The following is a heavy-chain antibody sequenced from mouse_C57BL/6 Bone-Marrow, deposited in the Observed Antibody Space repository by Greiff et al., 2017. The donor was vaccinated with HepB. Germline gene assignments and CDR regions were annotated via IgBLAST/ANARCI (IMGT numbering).Heavy chain of an antibody. D-gene: IGHD2-3*01. Sequence: EVKLMESGEGLVKPGGSLKLSCAASGFTFSSYAMSWVRQTPEKRLEWVAYISSGGDYIYYADTVKGRFTISRDNARNTLYLQMSSLKSEDTAMYYCTREEDDGYHYAMDYWGQGTSVTVSS. J-gene: IGHJ4*01. CDR2: ISSGGDYI. CDR1: GFTFSSYA. V-gene: IGHV5-9-1*02. CDR3: TREEDDGYHYAMDY.